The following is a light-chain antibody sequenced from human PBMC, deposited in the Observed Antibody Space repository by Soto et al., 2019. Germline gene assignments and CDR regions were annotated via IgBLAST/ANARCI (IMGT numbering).Light chain of an antibody. J-gene: IGKJ4*01. CDR3: QQYQSLT. CDR1: QSVSSSY. V-gene: IGKV3-20*01. CDR2: GAS. Sequence: IVWPPSTGTLSLTPGERATLSCRASQSVSSSYLAWDQQKPGQAPRLLIYGASSRVTGIPDRFSGSGSGTDFTLTITRLEPEDFAVYYCQQYQSLTFGGGTKVDI.